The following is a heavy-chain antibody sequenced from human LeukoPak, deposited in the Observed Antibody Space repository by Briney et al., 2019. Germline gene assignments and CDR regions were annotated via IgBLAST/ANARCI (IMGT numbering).Heavy chain of an antibody. D-gene: IGHD4-17*01. CDR2: INHSGST. CDR3: ARGLMTTVTTTPFYYYYYMDV. CDR1: GGSFSGHY. V-gene: IGHV4-34*01. J-gene: IGHJ6*03. Sequence: SETLSLTCAVYGGSFSGHYWNWIRQPPGKGLEWIGEINHSGSTNYNPSLKSRVTILVDTSKNQFSLKLSSVTAADTAVYYCARGLMTTVTTTPFYYYYYMDVWGKGTTVTVSS.